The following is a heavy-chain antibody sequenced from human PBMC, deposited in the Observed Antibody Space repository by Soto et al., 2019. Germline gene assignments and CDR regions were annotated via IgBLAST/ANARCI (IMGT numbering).Heavy chain of an antibody. CDR3: AKWDGSGSYYNSLFHYFGMDV. CDR1: GFTFSSYA. CDR2: ISGSGGST. V-gene: IGHV3-23*01. J-gene: IGHJ6*02. Sequence: HPGGSLRLSCAASGFTFSSYAMSWVRQAPGKGLEWVSAISGSGGSTYYADSVKGRFTISRANSKNTLYLQMNSLRAEDTAVYYCAKWDGSGSYYNSLFHYFGMDVWGQGTTVTVSS. D-gene: IGHD3-10*01.